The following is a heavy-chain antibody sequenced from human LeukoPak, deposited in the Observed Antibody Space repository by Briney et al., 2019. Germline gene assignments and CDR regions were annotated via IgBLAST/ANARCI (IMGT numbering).Heavy chain of an antibody. CDR3: ARDNSVRDEAWWFNP. Sequence: ASVKVSCKASGYTFTSYGICWVRQAPGQGLEWMGWISAYNGNTNYAQKLQGRVTMTTDTSTSTAYMELRSLRSEDTAMYYCARDNSVRDEAWWFNPWGQGTLVTVSS. CDR1: GYTFTSYG. D-gene: IGHD5-24*01. CDR2: ISAYNGNT. J-gene: IGHJ5*02. V-gene: IGHV1-18*01.